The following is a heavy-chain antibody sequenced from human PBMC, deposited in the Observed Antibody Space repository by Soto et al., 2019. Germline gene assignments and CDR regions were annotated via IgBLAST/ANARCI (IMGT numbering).Heavy chain of an antibody. Sequence: EVQLVESGGGLVQPGGSLRLSCAASGFTFSSYSMHWVRQAPGMGLEYVSALSSNGGTTSYANSVKGRFTICRDNSKNMLYLQMGSLRAEDMAVYYCGGYSGDGIWSWGQGTLVTVSS. CDR2: LSSNGGTT. CDR1: GFTFSSYS. D-gene: IGHD1-26*01. J-gene: IGHJ5*02. CDR3: GGYSGDGIWS. V-gene: IGHV3-64*01.